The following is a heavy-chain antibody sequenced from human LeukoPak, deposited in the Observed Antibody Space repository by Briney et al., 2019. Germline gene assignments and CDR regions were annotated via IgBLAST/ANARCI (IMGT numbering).Heavy chain of an antibody. D-gene: IGHD2-2*01. J-gene: IGHJ6*04. CDR3: ARDPGYCSSTSCYAVWYYYGMDV. Sequence: GASVKVSCKASGYTFTSYGISWVRQAPGQGLEWMGWISAYNGNTNYAQKLQGRVTMTTDTSTSTAYMELRSLRSDDTAVYYCARDPGYCSSTSCYAVWYYYGMDVRGKGTTVTVSS. V-gene: IGHV1-18*04. CDR1: GYTFTSYG. CDR2: ISAYNGNT.